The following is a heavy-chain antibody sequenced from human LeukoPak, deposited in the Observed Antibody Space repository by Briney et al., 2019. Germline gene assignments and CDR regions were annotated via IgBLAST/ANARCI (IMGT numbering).Heavy chain of an antibody. J-gene: IGHJ4*02. CDR3: AKDPENSGLTSYFFDY. CDR2: ITWNSGSI. D-gene: IGHD1-26*01. CDR1: GFTFDDYA. V-gene: IGHV3-9*01. Sequence: GRSLRLSCAASGFTFDDYAMHWVRQAPGRGREWVSGITWNSGSIAYADSVKGRFTISRDNARNSLYLQMNSLRAEDTALYYCAKDPENSGLTSYFFDYWGQGTLVTVSS.